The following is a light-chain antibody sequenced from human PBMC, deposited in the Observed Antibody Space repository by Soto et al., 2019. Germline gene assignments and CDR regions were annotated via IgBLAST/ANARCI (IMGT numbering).Light chain of an antibody. CDR2: EVS. CDR1: SSDVGNYNL. CDR3: CSYAVTSTYV. V-gene: IGLV2-23*02. J-gene: IGLJ1*01. Sequence: QSALTQPASVSGSPGQSITISCTGTSSDVGNYNLVSWYQQHPGKAPKLMIYEVSKRPSRASNRFSGSKSGNTASLTISGLQAEDEADYYCCSYAVTSTYVFGTGTKLTVL.